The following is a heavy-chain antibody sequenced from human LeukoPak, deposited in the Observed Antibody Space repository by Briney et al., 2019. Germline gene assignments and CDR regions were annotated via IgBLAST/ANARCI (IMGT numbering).Heavy chain of an antibody. V-gene: IGHV3-21*01. J-gene: IGHJ4*02. CDR3: ARGNLYYDSSGFDY. CDR2: ISSSSSYI. D-gene: IGHD3-22*01. CDR1: GFTFSSYS. Sequence: GGSLRLSCAATGFTFSSYSMNWVRQAPGKGLEWVSSISSSSSYIYYADSVKGRFTISRDNAKKSLYVQMNSLRAEDTAVYYCARGNLYYDSSGFDYWGQGTPVTVSS.